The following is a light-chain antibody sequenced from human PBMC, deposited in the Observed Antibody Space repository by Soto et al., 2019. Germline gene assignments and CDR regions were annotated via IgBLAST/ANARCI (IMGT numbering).Light chain of an antibody. V-gene: IGKV3-20*01. CDR2: GAS. CDR3: QQYAASPIT. CDR1: QSVGRDY. Sequence: ENVLTQSPGTLCLSPGERAALSCRASQSVGRDYLAWFQQKSGQTPRLVIYGASSRATGIPDRFSGSGSGTDFTLTIIRLEPEDFAVYYCQQYAASPITFGQGTRLEIK. J-gene: IGKJ5*01.